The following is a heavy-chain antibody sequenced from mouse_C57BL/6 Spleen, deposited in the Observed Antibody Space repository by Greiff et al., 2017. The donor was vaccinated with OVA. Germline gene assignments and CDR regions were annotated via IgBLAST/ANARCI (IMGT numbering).Heavy chain of an antibody. D-gene: IGHD1-1*01. Sequence: VQLQESGPELVKPGASVKISCKASGYSFTSYYIHWVKQRPGQGLEWIGWIYPGSGNTKYNEKFKGKATLTADTSSSNAYMQLSSRPSADSSVYYCSRDYVCSSSSYFDVWGTGTTVTVSS. V-gene: IGHV1-66*01. CDR2: IYPGSGNT. CDR1: GYSFTSYY. CDR3: SRDYVCSSSSYFDV. J-gene: IGHJ1*03.